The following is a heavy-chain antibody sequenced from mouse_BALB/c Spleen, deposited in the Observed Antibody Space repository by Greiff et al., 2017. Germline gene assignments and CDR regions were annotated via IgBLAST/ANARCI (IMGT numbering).Heavy chain of an antibody. CDR3: ARASYDYDVGT. Sequence: QVQLQQSGAELARPGASVKLSCKASGYTFTDYYINWVKQRTGQGLEWIGEIYPGSGNTYYNEKFKGKATLTADKSSSTAYMPLSSLTSEDSAVYFCARASYDYDVGTWGQGTTLTVSS. D-gene: IGHD2-4*01. J-gene: IGHJ2*01. CDR1: GYTFTDYY. CDR2: IYPGSGNT. V-gene: IGHV1-77*01.